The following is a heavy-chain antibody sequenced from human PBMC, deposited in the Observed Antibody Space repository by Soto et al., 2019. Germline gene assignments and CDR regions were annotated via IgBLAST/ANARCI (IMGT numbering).Heavy chain of an antibody. J-gene: IGHJ4*02. CDR1: GFTFSSYA. CDR3: AKAYYYDNSGFPPRFDY. Sequence: GGSLRLSCAASGFTFSSYAMSWVRQAPGKGLEWVSAISGSGDSTYYADSVKGRFTISRDNSKSMLYLQMNSLRAEDTAVYYCAKAYYYDNSGFPPRFDYWGQGTLVTVSS. V-gene: IGHV3-23*01. D-gene: IGHD3-22*01. CDR2: ISGSGDST.